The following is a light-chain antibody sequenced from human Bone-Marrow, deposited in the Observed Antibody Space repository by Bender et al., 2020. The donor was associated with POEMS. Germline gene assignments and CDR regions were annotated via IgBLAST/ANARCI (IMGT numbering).Light chain of an antibody. CDR3: QTYDTSMSGSRV. Sequence: QSVLTQPPSVSGAPGQRVTISCTGSGSNIGAGYDVHWYQQLPGTAPKLVMFNNRHRPSGVPDRFSGSKSGTSASLVIDGLQDEDEGDYYCQTYDTSMSGSRVFGGGTTLTVL. J-gene: IGLJ3*02. CDR2: NNR. V-gene: IGLV1-40*01. CDR1: GSNIGAGYD.